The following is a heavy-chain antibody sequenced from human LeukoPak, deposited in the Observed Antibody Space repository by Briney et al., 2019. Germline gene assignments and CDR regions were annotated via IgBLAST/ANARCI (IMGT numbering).Heavy chain of an antibody. CDR2: FDPEDGET. J-gene: IGHJ3*02. V-gene: IGHV1-24*01. D-gene: IGHD6-13*01. CDR3: ATGGHSSSWYGGDAFDI. Sequence: ASVKVSCKVSGYTLTELSMHWVRQAPGKGLEWMGGFDPEDGETIYAQKFQGRVTMTEDTSIDTAYMELSSLRSEDTAVYYCATGGHSSSWYGGDAFDIWGQGTMVTVSS. CDR1: GYTLTELS.